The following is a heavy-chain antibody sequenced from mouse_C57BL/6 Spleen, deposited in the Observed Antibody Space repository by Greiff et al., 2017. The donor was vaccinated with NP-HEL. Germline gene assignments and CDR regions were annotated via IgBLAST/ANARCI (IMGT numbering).Heavy chain of an antibody. CDR1: GFTFSSYA. CDR2: ISDGGSYT. J-gene: IGHJ3*01. Sequence: EVQLVESGGGLVKPGGSLKLSCAASGFTFSSYAMSWVRQTPEKRLEWVATISDGGSYTYYPDNVKGRFTISRDNAKNNLYLQMSHLKSEDTAMYYCARDDTQFAYWGQGTLVTVSA. V-gene: IGHV5-4*01. CDR3: ARDDTQFAY.